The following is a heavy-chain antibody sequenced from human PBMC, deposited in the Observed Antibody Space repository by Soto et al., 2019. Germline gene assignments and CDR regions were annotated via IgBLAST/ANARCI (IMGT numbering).Heavy chain of an antibody. CDR1: GFTFSTYA. CDR2: ASGRTANT. CDR3: AKKGGDGYNSFDY. Sequence: EVQLLESGGGLVQPGGSLRLSCTSSGFTFSTYAMSWVRQAPGKGLEWVSAASGRTANTYYADSVKGRFTISRDNSKHTRYLRMNSLRAEDTAVYGCAKKGGDGYNSFDYWGQGTLVTVSS. V-gene: IGHV3-23*01. J-gene: IGHJ4*02. D-gene: IGHD2-21*01.